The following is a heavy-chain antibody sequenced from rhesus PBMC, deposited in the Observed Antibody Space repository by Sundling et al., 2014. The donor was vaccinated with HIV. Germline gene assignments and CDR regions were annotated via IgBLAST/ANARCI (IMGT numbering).Heavy chain of an antibody. V-gene: IGHV2S1*01. CDR1: GFSLRSNGMG. Sequence: QVTLKESGPALVKPTQTLTVTCTFSGFSLRSNGMGVAWIRQPPGKALEWLGNIFWDDGKYYSTSLKTRLTISKDTSKNQVVLTLTNMDPVDTATYYCARVVSTGVITDAFDFWGQGLRVTVSS. D-gene: IGHD3-22*01. CDR2: IFWDDGK. CDR3: ARVVSTGVITDAFDF. J-gene: IGHJ3*01.